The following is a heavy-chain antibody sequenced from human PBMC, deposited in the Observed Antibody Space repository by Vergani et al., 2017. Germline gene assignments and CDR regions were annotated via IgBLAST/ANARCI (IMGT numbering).Heavy chain of an antibody. V-gene: IGHV3-23*01. CDR1: GFTFSTYA. D-gene: IGHD6-6*01. Sequence: EVQLLESGGDLVQPGGSLRLSCAASGFTFSTYAMSWVQAPGKGLEWVSAISPSGGTTYYADSVEGRFTISRDNSKNTLYLQMNSLRAEDTAVYYCAKEPLGIAARGGYFDYWGQGTLVTVSS. CDR2: ISPSGGTT. CDR3: AKEPLGIAARGGYFDY. J-gene: IGHJ4*02.